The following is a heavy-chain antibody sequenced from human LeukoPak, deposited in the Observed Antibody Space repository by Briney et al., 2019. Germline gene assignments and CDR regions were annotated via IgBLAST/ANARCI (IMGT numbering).Heavy chain of an antibody. D-gene: IGHD6-19*01. Sequence: GSLRLSCAASGLHFSGTAMSWVRQAPGKGLEWVSAISHDGMNAYYADYVKGRFTISRDNSKKTVPLEMSSLTAADTGVYYCAKDGAQYSSGPECDPRGQGALVTVSP. CDR3: AKDGAQYSSGPECDP. V-gene: IGHV3-23*01. CDR1: GLHFSGTA. CDR2: ISHDGMNA. J-gene: IGHJ5*02.